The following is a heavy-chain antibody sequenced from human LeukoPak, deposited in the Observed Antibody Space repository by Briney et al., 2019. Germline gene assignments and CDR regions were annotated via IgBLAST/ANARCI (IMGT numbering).Heavy chain of an antibody. J-gene: IGHJ6*02. CDR1: GFTFSSYS. V-gene: IGHV3-21*04. CDR2: ISSSSSYI. CDR3: ARHDDFWSGYSTVYYGMDV. Sequence: GGSLRLSCAASGFTFSSYSMNWVRQAPGKGLEWVSSISSSSSYIYYADSVKGRFTISRDNAKNSLYLQMNSLRAEDTAVYYCARHDDFWSGYSTVYYGMDVWGQGTTVTVSS. D-gene: IGHD3-3*01.